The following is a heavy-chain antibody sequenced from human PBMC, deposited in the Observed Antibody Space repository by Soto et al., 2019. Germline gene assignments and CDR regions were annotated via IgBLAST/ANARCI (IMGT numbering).Heavy chain of an antibody. J-gene: IGHJ3*02. CDR2: INHSGST. V-gene: IGHV4-34*01. CDR3: ARGPLVPAAMLDDAFDI. Sequence: PSESLSLTCAVYGRSFSGYYWSWIRQPPGKGLEWIGEINHSGSTNYNPSLKSRVTISVDTSKNQFSLKLSSVTAADTAVYYCARGPLVPAAMLDDAFDIWGQGTMVTVSS. D-gene: IGHD2-2*01. CDR1: GRSFSGYY.